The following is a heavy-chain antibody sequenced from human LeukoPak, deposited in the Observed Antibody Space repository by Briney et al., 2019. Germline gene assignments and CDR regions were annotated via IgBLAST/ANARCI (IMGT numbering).Heavy chain of an antibody. CDR2: ISGSGVTT. CDR3: AKHPYRASSGLVDS. V-gene: IGHV3-23*01. D-gene: IGHD5-12*01. CDR1: GLTYRVFV. J-gene: IGHJ4*02. Sequence: GGSLRLFCAPCGLTYRVFVEIWVPEATGKGVEWVSDISGSGVTTYNAVSVKGRFTTSRDNSKNTLYLQMNSLRAEDTAVYYCAKHPYRASSGLVDSWGQGTLVTVSS.